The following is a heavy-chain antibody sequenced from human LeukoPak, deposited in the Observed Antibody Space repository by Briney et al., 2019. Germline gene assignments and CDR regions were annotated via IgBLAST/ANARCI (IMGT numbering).Heavy chain of an antibody. CDR3: ARVPVVPAAYYYYGMDV. D-gene: IGHD2-2*01. Sequence: SETLSLTCTVSGGSISSGGYSWSWIRQHPGKGLEWNGYIYYSCSTYYNPSLKSRVTISVDTSKNQFSLKLSSVTSAGTAVYYCARVPVVPAAYYYYGMDVWGQGTTVTASS. J-gene: IGHJ6*02. CDR2: IYYSCST. V-gene: IGHV4-31*03. CDR1: GGSISSGGYS.